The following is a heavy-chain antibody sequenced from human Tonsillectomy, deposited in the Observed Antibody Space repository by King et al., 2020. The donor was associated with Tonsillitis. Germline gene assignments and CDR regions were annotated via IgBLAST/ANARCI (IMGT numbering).Heavy chain of an antibody. V-gene: IGHV3-23*04. Sequence: VQLVESGGGLVQPGGSLRLSCAASGFTFSSYAMSWVRQAPGEGLEWVSTISGSGASTYYADSVKGRFTISRDNSKNTVYLQMNRLRAEDTAVYYCATGNGRQLGYFDYWGQGTLVTVSS. CDR3: ATGNGRQLGYFDY. CDR1: GFTFSSYA. J-gene: IGHJ4*02. CDR2: ISGSGAST. D-gene: IGHD6-13*01.